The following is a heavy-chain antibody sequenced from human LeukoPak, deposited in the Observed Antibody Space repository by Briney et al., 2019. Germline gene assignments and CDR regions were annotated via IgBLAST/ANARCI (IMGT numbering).Heavy chain of an antibody. CDR1: GGSISSYY. J-gene: IGHJ4*02. Sequence: SETLSLTCTVSGGSISSYYWSWIRQPPGKGLEWIGYIYYSGSTNYNPSLKSRVTISVDTSKNQFSLKLSSVTAADTALYYCASRPASETYFAVFDYWGQGTLVTVSS. CDR3: ASRPASETYFAVFDY. CDR2: IYYSGST. D-gene: IGHD1-26*01. V-gene: IGHV4-59*08.